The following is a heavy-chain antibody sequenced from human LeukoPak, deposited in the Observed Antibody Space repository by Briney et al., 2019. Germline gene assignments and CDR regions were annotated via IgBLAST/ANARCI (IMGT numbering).Heavy chain of an antibody. Sequence: ASVKVSCKASGYTFTSYDINWVRQATGQGLEWMGWMNPNSGNTGYAQKFQGRVTMTRNTSISTAYMELSSLRSEDTAVYYCARSLYLATVTNWFDPWGQGTLVTVSS. CDR1: GYTFTSYD. CDR2: MNPNSGNT. V-gene: IGHV1-8*01. D-gene: IGHD4-17*01. J-gene: IGHJ5*02. CDR3: ARSLYLATVTNWFDP.